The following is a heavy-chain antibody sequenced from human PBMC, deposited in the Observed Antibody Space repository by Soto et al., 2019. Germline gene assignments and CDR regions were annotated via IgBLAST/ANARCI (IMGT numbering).Heavy chain of an antibody. CDR2: ISVSGVAT. CDR1: GCIPISYA. D-gene: IGHD1-26*01. Sequence: PVVAVILSCLFSGCIPISYAIRLFLQAPVKGLEWVSGISVSGVATSYADSVKGRFTISRDNSQNTLYLQMNSLSAEDTAIYYCAKDAIMVRSYFNSFELWGKGDLVTV. J-gene: IGHJ4*02. V-gene: IGHV3-23*01. CDR3: AKDAIMVRSYFNSFEL.